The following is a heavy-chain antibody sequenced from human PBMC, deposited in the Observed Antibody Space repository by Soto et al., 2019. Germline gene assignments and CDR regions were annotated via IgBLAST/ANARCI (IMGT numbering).Heavy chain of an antibody. J-gene: IGHJ4*02. D-gene: IGHD6-13*01. V-gene: IGHV4-59*01. CDR3: ASGWAAAGTFARY. CDR1: GGSISSYY. Sequence: SETLSLTCTVSGGSISSYYWSWIRQPPGKGLEWIGYIYYSGSTNYNPSLKSRVTISVDTSKNQFSLKLGSVTAADTAVYYCASGWAAAGTFARYWGQGTLVTVSS. CDR2: IYYSGST.